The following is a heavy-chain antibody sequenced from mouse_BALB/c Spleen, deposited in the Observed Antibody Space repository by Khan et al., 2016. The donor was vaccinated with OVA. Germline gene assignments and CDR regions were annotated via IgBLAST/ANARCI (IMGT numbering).Heavy chain of an antibody. Sequence: EVQLQEPGPGLLKPSQSLSLTCPVTAYSITSDYAWNWIRQFPGNKLEWMAYIGYSGITTHNPSPRSRISITRNPSKNQFFLQLASVPTEVTATYYCASGRLLLRYPVYFDYWGQGTTLTVSS. J-gene: IGHJ2*01. CDR3: ASGRLLLRYPVYFDY. CDR1: AYSITSDYA. V-gene: IGHV3-2*02. CDR2: IGYSGIT. D-gene: IGHD1-1*01.